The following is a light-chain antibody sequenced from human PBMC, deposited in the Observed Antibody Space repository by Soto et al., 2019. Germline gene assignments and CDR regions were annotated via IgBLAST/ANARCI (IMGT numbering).Light chain of an antibody. V-gene: IGKV3-11*01. CDR2: DAS. CDR3: QQRRNWPPIT. J-gene: IGKJ5*01. CDR1: QSVEHY. Sequence: ETVLTQSPATLSLSPGERATLSCRASQSVEHYLAWYQQKPGQAPRLLIYDASNRATGIQARFSGSGSGTEFTLTISSLEPEDFAVYYCQQRRNWPPITFGQGTRLEIK.